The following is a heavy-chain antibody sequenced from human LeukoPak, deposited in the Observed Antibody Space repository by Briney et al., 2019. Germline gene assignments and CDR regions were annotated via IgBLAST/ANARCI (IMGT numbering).Heavy chain of an antibody. CDR3: AKVRRDGYNDAFDI. V-gene: IGHV3-21*04. D-gene: IGHD5-24*01. J-gene: IGHJ3*02. CDR1: GFAFSDDS. Sequence: GGSLRLSCVASGFAFSDDSMNWVRQPPGKGLEWVSSISSTSTYIYYADSVKGRFTISRDNAKNSLYLQMNSLRAEDTALYYCAKVRRDGYNDAFDIWGQGTMVTVSS. CDR2: ISSTSTYI.